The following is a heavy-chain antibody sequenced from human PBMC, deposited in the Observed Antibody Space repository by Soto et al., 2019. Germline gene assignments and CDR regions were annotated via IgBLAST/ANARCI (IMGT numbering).Heavy chain of an antibody. CDR3: ARARYDFWSGTNWFDP. CDR1: GYTFTSYY. V-gene: IGHV1-46*01. Sequence: QVQLVQSGAEVKKPGASVKVSCKASGYTFTSYYMHWVRQAPGQGLEWMGIINPSGGSTSYAQKFQGRVTMTRDTSTSTVYMERSSLRSEDTAVYYCARARYDFWSGTNWFDPWGQGTLVTVSS. CDR2: INPSGGST. D-gene: IGHD3-3*01. J-gene: IGHJ5*02.